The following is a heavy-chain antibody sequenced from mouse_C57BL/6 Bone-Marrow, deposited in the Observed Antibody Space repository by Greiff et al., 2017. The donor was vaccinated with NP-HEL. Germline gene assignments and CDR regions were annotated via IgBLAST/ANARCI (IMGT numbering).Heavy chain of an antibody. CDR3: AREWDYYGSSYAFAY. D-gene: IGHD1-1*01. Sequence: EVHLVESGGGLVKPGGSLKLSCAASGFTFSSYAMSWVRQTPEKRLEWVATISDGGSYTYYPDNVKGRFTISRDNAKNNLYLQMSHLKSEDTAMYYCAREWDYYGSSYAFAYWGQGTLVTVSA. CDR1: GFTFSSYA. CDR2: ISDGGSYT. V-gene: IGHV5-4*01. J-gene: IGHJ3*01.